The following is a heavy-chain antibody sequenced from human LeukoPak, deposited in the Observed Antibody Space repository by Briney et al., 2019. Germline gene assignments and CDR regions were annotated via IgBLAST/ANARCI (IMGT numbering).Heavy chain of an antibody. CDR3: ARVTYGSGTYWAFDY. Sequence: PSETLSLTCAVSGGSISSHNRWSWVRQPPGKGLEWIGEIYHSGSTNYNPSLKSRVTISVDKSKNQFSLKLTSVTAADTAVYYCARVTYGSGTYWAFDYWGQGTLVTVSS. CDR2: IYHSGST. CDR1: GGSISSHNR. V-gene: IGHV4-4*02. D-gene: IGHD3-10*01. J-gene: IGHJ4*02.